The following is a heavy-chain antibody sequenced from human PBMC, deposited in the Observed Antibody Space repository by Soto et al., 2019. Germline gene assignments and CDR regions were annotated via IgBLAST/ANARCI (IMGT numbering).Heavy chain of an antibody. CDR2: ISYDGSNK. V-gene: IGHV3-30*18. D-gene: IGHD2-2*01. J-gene: IGHJ6*02. CDR3: AKDSLTPSLLNIVVVPAAIYYYGMDV. Sequence: GGSLRLSCAASGFTFSSYGMHWVRQAPGKGLEWVAVISYDGSNKYYADSVKGRFTISRDNSKNTLYLQMNSLRAEDTAVYYCAKDSLTPSLLNIVVVPAAIYYYGMDVWGQGTTVTVSS. CDR1: GFTFSSYG.